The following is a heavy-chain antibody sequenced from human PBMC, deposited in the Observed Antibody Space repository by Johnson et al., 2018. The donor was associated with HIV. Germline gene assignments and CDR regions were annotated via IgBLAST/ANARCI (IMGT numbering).Heavy chain of an antibody. J-gene: IGHJ3*01. CDR2: IWYDGSNK. CDR3: ARGGYYYDGDGAFDF. D-gene: IGHD3-22*01. CDR1: GFTFSSYG. Sequence: QVQLVESGGGVVQPGRSLRLSCAASGFTFSSYGMHWVRQAPGKGLEWVAVIWYDGSNKYYADSVKGRFIISRDNSENTLYLQMGSLRAEDMAVYYCARGGYYYDGDGAFDFWGQGTIVTVSS. V-gene: IGHV3-33*01.